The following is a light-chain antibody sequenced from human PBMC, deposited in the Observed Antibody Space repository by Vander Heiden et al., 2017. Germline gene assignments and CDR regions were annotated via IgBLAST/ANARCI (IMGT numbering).Light chain of an antibody. J-gene: IGLJ3*02. Sequence: QSVLTQPPSASGTPGQRVTISCSGSSSNIGSRTVNWYQHLPGTAPKLLIYSNNQRPSGVPVRISASKSGTSASLAVSGLQSEDEADYYCSAWDNSLNAWVFGGGTKLTVL. CDR1: SSNIGSRT. V-gene: IGLV1-44*01. CDR2: SNN. CDR3: SAWDNSLNAWV.